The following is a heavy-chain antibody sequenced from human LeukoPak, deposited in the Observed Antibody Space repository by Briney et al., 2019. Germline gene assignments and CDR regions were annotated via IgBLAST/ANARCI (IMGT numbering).Heavy chain of an antibody. V-gene: IGHV4-59*01. J-gene: IGHJ3*02. CDR2: IYYSGST. CDR1: GGSISSYY. D-gene: IGHD6-19*01. CDR3: AGRAVAGIGNDAFDI. Sequence: SETLSLTCTVSGGSISSYYWSWIRQPPGKGLEWIGYIYYSGSTNYNPSLKSRVTISVDTSKNQFSLRLSSVTAADTAVYYCAGRAVAGIGNDAFDIWGQGTMVTVSS.